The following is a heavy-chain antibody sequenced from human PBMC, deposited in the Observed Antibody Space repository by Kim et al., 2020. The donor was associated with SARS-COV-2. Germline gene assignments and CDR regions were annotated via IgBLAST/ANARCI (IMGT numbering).Heavy chain of an antibody. J-gene: IGHJ6*03. Sequence: ASVKVSCKASGYTFTSYAMNWVRQAPGQGLEWMGWINTNTGNPTYAQGFTGRFVFSLDTSVSTAYLQISSLKAEDTAVYYCATTAFAPAVYYYYYMDVWGKGTTVTVSS. CDR1: GYTFTSYA. D-gene: IGHD2-2*01. V-gene: IGHV7-4-1*02. CDR2: INTNTGNP. CDR3: ATTAFAPAVYYYYYMDV.